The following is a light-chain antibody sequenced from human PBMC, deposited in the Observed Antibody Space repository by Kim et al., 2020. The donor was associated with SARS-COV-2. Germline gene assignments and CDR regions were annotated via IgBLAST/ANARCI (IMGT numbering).Light chain of an antibody. V-gene: IGLV1-40*01. J-gene: IGLJ1*01. CDR2: GNS. Sequence: VPTSYTGGSAHSGAGYGVHRYQQLPGTAPKLLIYGNSTRPSGVPDRFSGSKSGTSASLAITGLQAEDEADYYCQSYDSSLSGYVFGTGTKVTVL. CDR3: QSYDSSLSGYV. CDR1: SAHSGAGYG.